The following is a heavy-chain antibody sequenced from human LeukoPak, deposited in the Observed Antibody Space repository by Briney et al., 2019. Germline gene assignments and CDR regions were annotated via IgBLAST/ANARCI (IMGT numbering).Heavy chain of an antibody. CDR1: GFTFSSYA. D-gene: IGHD3-22*01. J-gene: IGHJ4*02. Sequence: GGSLRLSCAASGFTFSSYAMSWVRHAPGKGLEWVADISGSGGSTYYADSVKGRFTISRDNSKNTLYLQMNSLRAEDTALYYCAKEVGYDSSGYDDFWGQGTLVTVSS. V-gene: IGHV3-23*01. CDR3: AKEVGYDSSGYDDF. CDR2: ISGSGGST.